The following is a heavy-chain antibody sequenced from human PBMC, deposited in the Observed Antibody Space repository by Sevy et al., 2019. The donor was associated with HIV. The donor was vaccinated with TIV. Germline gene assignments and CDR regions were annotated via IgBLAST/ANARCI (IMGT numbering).Heavy chain of an antibody. V-gene: IGHV3-21*01. Sequence: GGSLRLSCVASGFTFTSFYMHWVRQAPGKGLEWVSSITSGGDYTKYADSMKGRITISRDNAKNSLYLQVNSLIAEDTAVYYCAREGYGSGNYPFDYWGRGTLVTVSS. CDR2: ITSGGDYT. CDR1: GFTFTSFY. CDR3: AREGYGSGNYPFDY. J-gene: IGHJ4*02. D-gene: IGHD3-10*01.